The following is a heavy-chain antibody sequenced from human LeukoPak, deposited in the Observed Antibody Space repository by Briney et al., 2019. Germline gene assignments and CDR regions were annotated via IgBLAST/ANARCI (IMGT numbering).Heavy chain of an antibody. CDR1: GFTFSSYG. Sequence: PGRSLGLSCAASGFTFSSYGMHWVRQAPGKGLEWVAVIWYDGSNKYYADSVKGRFTISRDNSKNTLYLQMNSLRAEDTAVYYCARDQATVTAFDYWGQGTLVTVSS. D-gene: IGHD4-17*01. CDR3: ARDQATVTAFDY. J-gene: IGHJ4*02. V-gene: IGHV3-33*01. CDR2: IWYDGSNK.